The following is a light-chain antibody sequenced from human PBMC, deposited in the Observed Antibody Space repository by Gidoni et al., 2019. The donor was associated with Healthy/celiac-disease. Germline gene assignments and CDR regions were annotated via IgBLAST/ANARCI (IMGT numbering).Light chain of an antibody. Sequence: DIQMTPSPSTLSASVGERVTITCRASQSISSWLAWYQQKPGKAPKLLIYKASSLESGVPSRFSGSGSGTEFTLTISSLQPDDFATYYCQQYNSYSCSFGQGTKLEIK. J-gene: IGKJ2*04. CDR2: KAS. CDR1: QSISSW. V-gene: IGKV1-5*03. CDR3: QQYNSYSCS.